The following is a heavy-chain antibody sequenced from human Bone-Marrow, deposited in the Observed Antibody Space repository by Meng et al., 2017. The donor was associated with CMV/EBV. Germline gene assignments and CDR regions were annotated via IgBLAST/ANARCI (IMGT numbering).Heavy chain of an antibody. V-gene: IGHV1-2*02. J-gene: IGHJ3*02. CDR3: ARWRYCGGDCLDAFDI. D-gene: IGHD2-21*01. Sequence: ASVKVSWKASGYTFTGYYMHWVRQAPGQGLEWMGWINPNSGGTNYAQKFQGRVTMTRDTSISTAYMELSSLRSEDTAVYYCARWRYCGGDCLDAFDIWGQGTMVTFSS. CDR1: GYTFTGYY. CDR2: INPNSGGT.